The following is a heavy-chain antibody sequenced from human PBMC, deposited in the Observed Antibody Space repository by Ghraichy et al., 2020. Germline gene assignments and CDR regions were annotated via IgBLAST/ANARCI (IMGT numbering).Heavy chain of an antibody. J-gene: IGHJ6*02. Sequence: GEALNISCAASGFTFSNAWMSWVRQAPGKGLEWVGRIKSKTDGGTTDYAAPVKGRFTISRDDSKNTLYLQMNSLKTEDTAVYYCTTAVAGTVNYYYYGMDVWGQGTTVTVSS. D-gene: IGHD6-19*01. CDR3: TTAVAGTVNYYYYGMDV. CDR2: IKSKTDGGTT. CDR1: GFTFSNAW. V-gene: IGHV3-15*01.